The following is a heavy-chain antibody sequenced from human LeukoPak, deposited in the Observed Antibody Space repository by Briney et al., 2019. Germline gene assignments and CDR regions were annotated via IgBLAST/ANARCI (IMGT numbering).Heavy chain of an antibody. CDR3: AKGPSRYCSSTSCYRYFDY. V-gene: IGHV3-23*01. CDR1: GFTFSSYA. CDR2: ISGSGGST. D-gene: IGHD2-2*02. Sequence: SGGSLRLSCAASGFTFSSYAMSWVRQAPGKGLEWVSAISGSGGSTYYADSVKDRFTISRDNSKNTLYLQMNSLRAEDTAVYYCAKGPSRYCSSTSCYRYFDYWGQGTLVTVSS. J-gene: IGHJ4*02.